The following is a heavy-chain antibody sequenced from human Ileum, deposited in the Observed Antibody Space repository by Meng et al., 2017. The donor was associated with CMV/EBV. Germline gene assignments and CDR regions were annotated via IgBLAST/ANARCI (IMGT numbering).Heavy chain of an antibody. CDR2: MNPNSGNT. J-gene: IGHJ4*02. CDR1: GYTFTRFD. D-gene: IGHD1-26*01. V-gene: IGHV1-8*03. Sequence: WKASGYTFTRFDISWVRQATGQGLEWMGWMNPNSGNTGYAQKFQGRVTITRNTSISTAYMELSSLRSEDTAVYYCARVGSGSYYFDYWGQGTLVTVSS. CDR3: ARVGSGSYYFDY.